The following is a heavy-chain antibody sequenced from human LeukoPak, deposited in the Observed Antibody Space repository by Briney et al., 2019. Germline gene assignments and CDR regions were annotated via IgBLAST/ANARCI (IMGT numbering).Heavy chain of an antibody. CDR3: AREGVIGDGYNFFDC. J-gene: IGHJ4*02. Sequence: ASVRVSCKASGYTFTGYYMHWVRQAPGQGLEWMGWINPNSGGTNYAQQFQGRVTMTRDTSISTAYMELSRPTSDDTAVYYCAREGVIGDGYNFFDCWGQGTLVTVSS. D-gene: IGHD5-24*01. V-gene: IGHV1-2*02. CDR2: INPNSGGT. CDR1: GYTFTGYY.